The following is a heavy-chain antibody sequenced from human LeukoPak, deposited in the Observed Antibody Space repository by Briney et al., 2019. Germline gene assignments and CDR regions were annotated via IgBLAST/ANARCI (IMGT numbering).Heavy chain of an antibody. J-gene: IGHJ6*04. D-gene: IGHD3-10*01. Sequence: ASVKVSCKASGYTFTGYYMHWVRQAPGRGLEWMGWINPNSGGTNYAQKFQGWVTMTRDTSISTAYMELSRLRSDDTAVYYCARERPPLYAMVRGVTHYYGMDVWGKGTTVTVSS. V-gene: IGHV1-2*04. CDR3: ARERPPLYAMVRGVTHYYGMDV. CDR1: GYTFTGYY. CDR2: INPNSGGT.